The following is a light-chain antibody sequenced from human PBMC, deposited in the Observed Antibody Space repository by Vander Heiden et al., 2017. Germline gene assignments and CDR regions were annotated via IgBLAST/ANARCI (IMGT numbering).Light chain of an antibody. Sequence: SYVLTQPHSVSVAPGQPATITCGGDRIGTKSVFWYQQKTGQAPVLVIFDDKDRPSGIPERFSGSNSGNTATLTINRVEAGDEADYYCQVSDNRSDVIFGGGTKLTVL. CDR2: DDK. CDR3: QVSDNRSDVI. V-gene: IGLV3-21*02. CDR1: RIGTKS. J-gene: IGLJ2*01.